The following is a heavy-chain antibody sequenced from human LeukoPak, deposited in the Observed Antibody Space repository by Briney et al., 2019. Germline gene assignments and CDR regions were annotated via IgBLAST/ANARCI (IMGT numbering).Heavy chain of an antibody. CDR3: AKTTVTTGNYYGLDV. Sequence: GGSLRLSCAASGFTFSSYSMNWVRQAPGKGLEWVSSISSSSSYIYYADSVKGRFTISRDNAKNSLYLQMNSLRDEDTAVYYCAKTTVTTGNYYGLDVWGQGTTVTVSS. CDR2: ISSSSSYI. D-gene: IGHD4-17*01. J-gene: IGHJ6*02. CDR1: GFTFSSYS. V-gene: IGHV3-21*01.